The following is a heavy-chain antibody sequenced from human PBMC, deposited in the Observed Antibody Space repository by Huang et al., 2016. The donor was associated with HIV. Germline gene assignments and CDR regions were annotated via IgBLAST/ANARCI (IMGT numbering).Heavy chain of an antibody. V-gene: IGHV3-53*01. CDR3: AKEGDTGAALGY. CDR2: IYSGGTT. J-gene: IGHJ4*02. Sequence: EVQLVESGGGLIQPGGSLRLSFAASGFTVSTNYMTWVRQAPGTGLEWRSLIYSGGTTYYADSVKGRFTISRDDSENTLYLHMTSLRAGDTAVYYCAKEGDTGAALGYWGQGTLVTVS. CDR1: GFTVSTNY. D-gene: IGHD2-8*02.